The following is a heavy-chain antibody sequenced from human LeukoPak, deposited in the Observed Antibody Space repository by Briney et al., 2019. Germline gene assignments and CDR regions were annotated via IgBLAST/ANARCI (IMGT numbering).Heavy chain of an antibody. Sequence: PSGTLSLTCAVSGGSISSSNWWSWVRQPPGKGLEWIGEIYHSGSTNYNPSLKSRVTISVDKSKNQFSLKLSSVTAADTAVYYCARGIVVVVAATRTPSWFDPWGQGTLVTVSS. D-gene: IGHD2-15*01. J-gene: IGHJ5*02. CDR3: ARGIVVVVAATRTPSWFDP. V-gene: IGHV4-4*02. CDR2: IYHSGST. CDR1: GGSISSSNW.